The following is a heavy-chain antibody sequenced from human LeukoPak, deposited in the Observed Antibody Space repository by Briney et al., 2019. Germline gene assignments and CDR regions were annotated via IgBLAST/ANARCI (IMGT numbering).Heavy chain of an antibody. J-gene: IGHJ4*02. CDR3: ARAQLAYCGGDCYSGAYYFDY. CDR1: GFTFTTYY. D-gene: IGHD2-21*02. Sequence: ASVKVSCKASGFTFTTYYIHWVRQAPGQGLEWMGWINPNSGGTNYAQKFQGRVTMTRDTSISTAYMELSRLRSDDTAVYYCARAQLAYCGGDCYSGAYYFDYWGQGTLVTVSS. CDR2: INPNSGGT. V-gene: IGHV1-2*02.